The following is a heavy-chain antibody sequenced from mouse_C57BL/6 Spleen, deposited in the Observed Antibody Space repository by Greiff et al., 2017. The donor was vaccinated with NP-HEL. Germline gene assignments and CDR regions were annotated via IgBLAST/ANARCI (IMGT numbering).Heavy chain of an antibody. CDR1: GFNIKDYY. V-gene: IGHV14-2*01. Sequence: VQLQQSGAELVKPGASVKLSCTASGFNIKDYYMHWVKQRTEPGLEWIGRIAPEDGETKYDPKFQGKATITTDTSSNTAYLQLSSHTSEDTAVYYCARYYDGSSSDWGQGTTLTVSA. CDR2: IAPEDGET. D-gene: IGHD1-1*01. J-gene: IGHJ2*01. CDR3: ARYYDGSSSD.